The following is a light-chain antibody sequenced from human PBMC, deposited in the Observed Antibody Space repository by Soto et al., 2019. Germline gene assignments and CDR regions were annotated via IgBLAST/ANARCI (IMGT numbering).Light chain of an antibody. J-gene: IGLJ2*01. CDR2: GNS. CDR3: QSYDSSLSGYVV. CDR1: SSNIGAGYD. Sequence: QSVLTQPPSVSGAPGQRVTISCTGSSSNIGAGYDVHWYQQLPGTAPKLLIYGNSNRPSGVPDRVSGSKSGTSASLAITGLEAEDEADYYCQSYDSSLSGYVVLGGGTMLTVL. V-gene: IGLV1-40*01.